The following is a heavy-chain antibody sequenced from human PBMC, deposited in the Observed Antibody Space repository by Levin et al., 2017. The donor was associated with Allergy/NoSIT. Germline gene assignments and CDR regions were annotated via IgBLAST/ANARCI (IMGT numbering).Heavy chain of an antibody. Sequence: GESLKISCAASGFTSSDYYMDWVRQAPGKGLEWVGRTRNKANSYTTEYAASVRGRFTISRDDSKNSLYLQMNSLKIEDTAVYYCARDRNYGSGGHGAFDIWGQGKMVTVSS. V-gene: IGHV3-72*01. D-gene: IGHD3-10*01. CDR3: ARDRNYGSGGHGAFDI. CDR2: TRNKANSYTT. CDR1: GFTSSDYY. J-gene: IGHJ3*02.